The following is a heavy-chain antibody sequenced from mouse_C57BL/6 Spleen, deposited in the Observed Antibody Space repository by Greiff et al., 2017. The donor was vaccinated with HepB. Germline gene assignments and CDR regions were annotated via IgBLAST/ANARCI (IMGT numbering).Heavy chain of an antibody. Sequence: EVQGVESGGGLVKPGGSLKLSCAASGFTFSSYAMSWVRQTPEKRLEWVATISDGGSYTYYPDNVKGRFTISRDNAKNNLYLQMSHLKSEDTAMYYWARDRNYGSSPAWFAYWGQGTLVTVSA. CDR2: ISDGGSYT. CDR1: GFTFSSYA. J-gene: IGHJ3*01. V-gene: IGHV5-4*01. D-gene: IGHD1-1*01. CDR3: ARDRNYGSSPAWFAY.